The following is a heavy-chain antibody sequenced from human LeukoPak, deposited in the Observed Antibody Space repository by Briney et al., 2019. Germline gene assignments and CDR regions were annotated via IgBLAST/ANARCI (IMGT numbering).Heavy chain of an antibody. CDR3: ARLRNKNYYDSSGYNYSDFDY. V-gene: IGHV4-39*01. CDR1: GGSICSSSYY. Sequence: SETLSLTCTVSGGSICSSSYYLGSIRQPPGKGLEWIGCIYYSGSTYYNPSLKSRVTISVDTSKNQSSLKLSSVTAADTAVYYCARLRNKNYYDSSGYNYSDFDYWGQGTLVTVSS. D-gene: IGHD3-22*01. J-gene: IGHJ4*02. CDR2: IYYSGST.